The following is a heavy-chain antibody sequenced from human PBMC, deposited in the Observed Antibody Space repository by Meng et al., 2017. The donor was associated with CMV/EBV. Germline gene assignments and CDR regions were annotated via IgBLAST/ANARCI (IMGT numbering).Heavy chain of an antibody. CDR2: ISYDGSNK. V-gene: IGHV3-30*04. Sequence: GGSLRLSCAASGFTFSSYAMHWVRQAPGKGLEWVAVISYDGSNKYYADSVKGRFTISRDNSKNTLYLQMNSLRAEDTAVDYCAREGVGWELLGSPFDYWGQGTLVTVSS. D-gene: IGHD1-26*01. CDR3: AREGVGWELLGSPFDY. J-gene: IGHJ4*02. CDR1: GFTFSSYA.